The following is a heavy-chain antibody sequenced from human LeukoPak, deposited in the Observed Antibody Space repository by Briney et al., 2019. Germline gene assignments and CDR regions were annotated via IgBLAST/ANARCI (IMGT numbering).Heavy chain of an antibody. CDR3: ASLGNYCSSTSCPDY. D-gene: IGHD2-2*01. J-gene: IGHJ4*02. Sequence: GGSLRLSCAASGFTFSSYWMHWVRQAPGKGLVRVSCINSDGSSTSYADSVKGRFTISRDNAKNTLYLQMNSLRAEDTAVYYCASLGNYCSSTSCPDYWGQGTLVTVSS. CDR1: GFTFSSYW. V-gene: IGHV3-74*01. CDR2: INSDGSST.